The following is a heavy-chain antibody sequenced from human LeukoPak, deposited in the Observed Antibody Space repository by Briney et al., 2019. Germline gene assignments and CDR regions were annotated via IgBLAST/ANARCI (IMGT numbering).Heavy chain of an antibody. Sequence: SETLSLTCTVSGDPVSRGSYYWSWIRQPPGKELEWIGYVYHTGTTNYNPSLKSRVTISVDTSKNESSLKMTSVTAADTAVYYCARGFASGWYSRYDPWGQGTLVTVSS. CDR2: VYHTGTT. CDR1: GDPVSRGSYY. V-gene: IGHV4-61*01. J-gene: IGHJ5*02. D-gene: IGHD6-19*01. CDR3: ARGFASGWYSRYDP.